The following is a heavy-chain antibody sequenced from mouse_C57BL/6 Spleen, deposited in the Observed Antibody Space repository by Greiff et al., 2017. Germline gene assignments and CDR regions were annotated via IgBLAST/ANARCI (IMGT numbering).Heavy chain of an antibody. Sequence: VQLQQSGPELVKPGASVKIPCKASGYTFTDYNMDWVKQSHGKSLEWIGDINPNNGGTIYNQKFKGKATLTVDKSSSTAYMELRSLTSEDTAVYYCARRALQSYAMDYWGQGTSVTVSS. CDR3: ARRALQSYAMDY. CDR1: GYTFTDYN. D-gene: IGHD2-10*01. J-gene: IGHJ4*01. CDR2: INPNNGGT. V-gene: IGHV1-18*01.